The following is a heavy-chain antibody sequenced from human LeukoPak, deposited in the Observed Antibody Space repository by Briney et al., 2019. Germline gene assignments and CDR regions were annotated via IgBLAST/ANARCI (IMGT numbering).Heavy chain of an antibody. J-gene: IGHJ4*02. V-gene: IGHV3-66*01. Sequence: PGGSLRLSCAASGFSVNNNYMNWVRQAPGKGLEWVPIIYNEGTTFYTDSVRGRFTISRDDSKNTIYLLMNSLRAEDTAIYYCTRDSIHTYWGQGALVTVSS. CDR2: IYNEGTT. CDR3: TRDSIHTY. CDR1: GFSVNNNY.